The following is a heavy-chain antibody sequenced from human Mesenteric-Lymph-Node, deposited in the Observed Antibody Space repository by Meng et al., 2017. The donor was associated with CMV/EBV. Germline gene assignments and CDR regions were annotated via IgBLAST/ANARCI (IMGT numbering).Heavy chain of an antibody. Sequence: SETLSLTCAVYGGSFSGYYWSWIRQPPGKGLEWIGEINHSGSTNYNPSLKSRVTISVDTSKNQFSLKLSSVTAADTAVYYCAKDWHSWGGYATTRYGMDVWGQGTTVTVSS. D-gene: IGHD3-3*02. V-gene: IGHV4-34*01. CDR3: AKDWHSWGGYATTRYGMDV. CDR2: INHSGST. J-gene: IGHJ6*02. CDR1: GGSFSGYY.